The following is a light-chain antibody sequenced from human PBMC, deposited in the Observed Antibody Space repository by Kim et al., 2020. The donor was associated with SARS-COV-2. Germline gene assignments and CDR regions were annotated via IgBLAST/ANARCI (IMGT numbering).Light chain of an antibody. J-gene: IGKJ1*01. V-gene: IGKV3-15*01. CDR1: QDVGTK. Sequence: EVAMTQSPVTLSVSPGERVTLSCRASQDVGTKLAWYHHKPGQGLRLLIHDASTRATTLPARVSGSGSGTEFTLTISSLQSEDFGIYYCQQYKKWPRTFGQGTKVDIK. CDR3: QQYKKWPRT. CDR2: DAS.